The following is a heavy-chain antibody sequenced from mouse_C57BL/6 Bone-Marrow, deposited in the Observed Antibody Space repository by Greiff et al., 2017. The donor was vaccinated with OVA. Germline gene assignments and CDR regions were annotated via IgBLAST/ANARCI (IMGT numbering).Heavy chain of an antibody. Sequence: LQESGPELVKPGASVKISCKASGYAFSSSWMNWVKQRPGKGLEWIGRIYPGDGDTNYNGKFKGKATLTADKSSSTAYMQLSSLTSEDSAVYFCARCVSPWYFDVWGTVTTVTVSS. V-gene: IGHV1-82*01. CDR3: ARCVSPWYFDV. CDR2: IYPGDGDT. CDR1: GYAFSSSW. J-gene: IGHJ1*03.